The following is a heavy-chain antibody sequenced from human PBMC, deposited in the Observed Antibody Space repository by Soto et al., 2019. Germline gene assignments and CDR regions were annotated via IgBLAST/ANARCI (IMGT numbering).Heavy chain of an antibody. D-gene: IGHD3-16*01. Sequence: QVQLVQSGAEVKKPGASVTVSCKASGYTFTTYGVSWVRQAPGQGLEWLGWINGYNGNVKCAENFQGRVTLTTDTSTSTAYMALRSLRSDDTAVYYCARMGDVPYYYYGMDVWGQGTTVTVSS. CDR2: INGYNGNV. CDR1: GYTFTTYG. V-gene: IGHV1-18*01. J-gene: IGHJ6*02. CDR3: ARMGDVPYYYYGMDV.